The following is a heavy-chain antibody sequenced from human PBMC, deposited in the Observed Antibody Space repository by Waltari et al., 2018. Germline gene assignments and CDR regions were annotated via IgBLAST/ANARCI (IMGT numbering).Heavy chain of an antibody. V-gene: IGHV4-34*01. CDR2: INHSGST. CDR3: ARADRGRDGRYATPDWGP. Sequence: QVQLQQWGAGQLKPSETLSLTCAVYGASFSGYYWSWIRQPPGKGLEWIGEINHSGSTNYNPSLKNRLTISLDTSKNQFSLKMRSVTAADTAVYDCARADRGRDGRYATPDWGPWGQGTLVTVSS. D-gene: IGHD3-16*01. J-gene: IGHJ5*02. CDR1: GASFSGYY.